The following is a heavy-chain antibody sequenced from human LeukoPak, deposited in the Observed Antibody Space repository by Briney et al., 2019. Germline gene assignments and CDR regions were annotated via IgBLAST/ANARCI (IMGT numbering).Heavy chain of an antibody. CDR3: ARAVFDGSTLSN. Sequence: SETLSLTCTVSGGSISSYYWSWIRQPPGKGLEWIGYIYYSGSTNYNPSLKSRVTISVDTSKNQFSLKLSSVTAADTAVYYCARAVFDGSTLSNWGQGILVTVSS. CDR2: IYYSGST. D-gene: IGHD2-15*01. J-gene: IGHJ4*02. V-gene: IGHV4-59*01. CDR1: GGSISSYY.